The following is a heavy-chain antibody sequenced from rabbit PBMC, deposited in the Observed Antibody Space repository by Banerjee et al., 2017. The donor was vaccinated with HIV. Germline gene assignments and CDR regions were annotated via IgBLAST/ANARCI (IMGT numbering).Heavy chain of an antibody. V-gene: IGHV1S45*01. CDR2: IYTGDGNT. D-gene: IGHD1-1*01. J-gene: IGHJ4*01. Sequence: QELLEEAGGDLVKPEESLTLTCTAAGFSFSSGYDMCWGRQAPGKGPEWIACIYTGDGNTYYAGWGKSRFTISKTSSTTVALQLTSLTAADTAAYFCAGGSGSIGWYLKLWGPGTLVTVS. CDR1: GFSFSSGYD. CDR3: AGGSGSIGWYLKL.